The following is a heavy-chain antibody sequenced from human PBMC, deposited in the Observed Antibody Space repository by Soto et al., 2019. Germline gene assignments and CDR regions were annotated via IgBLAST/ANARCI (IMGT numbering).Heavy chain of an antibody. J-gene: IGHJ4*02. D-gene: IGHD6-19*01. CDR1: GYTFTSYG. CDR3: ARGYSSGWYSTHRGNYFDY. Sequence: ASVKVSCKASGYTFTSYGISWVRQAPGQGLEWMGWISAYNGNTNYAQQLQGRVTMTTDPSTSTAYMELLSLRSDDTAVYYCARGYSSGWYSTHRGNYFDYWGQGTLVTVSS. V-gene: IGHV1-18*01. CDR2: ISAYNGNT.